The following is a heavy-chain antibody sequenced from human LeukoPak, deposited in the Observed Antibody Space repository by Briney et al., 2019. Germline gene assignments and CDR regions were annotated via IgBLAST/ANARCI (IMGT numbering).Heavy chain of an antibody. V-gene: IGHV1-69*06. D-gene: IGHD6-13*01. CDR3: AREVAAAGTNGMDV. J-gene: IGHJ6*02. Sequence: ASVKVSCKASGGTFSSYAISWVRQAPGQGLEWMGGIIPIFGTANYAQKFQGRVTITADKSTSTAYMELSSLRSEDTAVYYCAREVAAAGTNGMDVWGQGTTVTVSS. CDR2: IIPIFGTA. CDR1: GGTFSSYA.